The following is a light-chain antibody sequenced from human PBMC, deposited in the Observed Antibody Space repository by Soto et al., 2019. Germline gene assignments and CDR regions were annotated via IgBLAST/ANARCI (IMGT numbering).Light chain of an antibody. Sequence: QSALTQPASVSGPPGQSITISCTGTSSDIGGYNYVSWYQHHPGKAPKLMIYEVSNRPSGVSHRFSGSKSGNTASLTISGLQAEDEADYYCSSYTGSNTVIFGGGTQLTVL. CDR3: SSYTGSNTVI. V-gene: IGLV2-14*01. J-gene: IGLJ2*01. CDR2: EVS. CDR1: SSDIGGYNY.